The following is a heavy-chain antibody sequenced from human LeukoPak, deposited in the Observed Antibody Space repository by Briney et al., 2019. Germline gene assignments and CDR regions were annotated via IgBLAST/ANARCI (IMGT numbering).Heavy chain of an antibody. CDR3: AGGPAGTAFDD. J-gene: IGHJ4*03. V-gene: IGHV4-4*07. D-gene: IGHD1-1*01. CDR1: GVSISSYY. CDR2: IYTSGNT. Sequence: SETLSLTCTVSGVSISSYYGSWIRQPAGKGLEWIGRIYTSGNTNYKPSLKSRLTISVDKSKNHLSLKLSSLTAADTAFYYCAGGPAGTAFDDWGHGTLVTVSS.